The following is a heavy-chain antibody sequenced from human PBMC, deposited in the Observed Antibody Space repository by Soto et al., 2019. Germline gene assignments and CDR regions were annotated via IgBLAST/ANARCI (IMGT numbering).Heavy chain of an antibody. Sequence: GESLKISCKGSGYSFTIYWIGWVRQMPGKGLECMGIIYPGDSDTRYSPSFQGQVTISADKSISTAYLQWSSLKASDTAMYYCARAMVRGKNYYGMDVWGQGTTVTVS. D-gene: IGHD3-10*01. V-gene: IGHV5-51*01. CDR3: ARAMVRGKNYYGMDV. CDR2: IYPGDSDT. CDR1: GYSFTIYW. J-gene: IGHJ6*02.